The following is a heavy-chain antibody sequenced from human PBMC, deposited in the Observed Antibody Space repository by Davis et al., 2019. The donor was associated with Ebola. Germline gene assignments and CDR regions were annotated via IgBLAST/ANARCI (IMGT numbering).Heavy chain of an antibody. CDR3: VKDAGWGGGSGRSKRVYYYYYMDV. CDR2: IGASGTST. CDR1: GFTFSSHA. Sequence: GESLKISCAASGFTFSSHAMTWVRQAPGKGLEWVSGIGASGTSTSYADSVKGRFTISRDNSKNTVYLQMSSLRAEDTAVYYCVKDAGWGGGSGRSKRVYYYYYMDVWGKGTTVTVSS. V-gene: IGHV3-23*01. J-gene: IGHJ6*03. D-gene: IGHD3-10*01.